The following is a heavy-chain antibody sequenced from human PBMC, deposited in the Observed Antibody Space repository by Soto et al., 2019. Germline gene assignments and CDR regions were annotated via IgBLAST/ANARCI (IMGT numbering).Heavy chain of an antibody. D-gene: IGHD3-22*01. Sequence: PSETLSLTCTVSGGSISSYYWSWIRQPAGKGLEWIGRIYTSGSTNYNPSLKSRVTMSVDTSKNQFSLKLSSVTAADTAVYYCARETYYDSSGSGRGDAFDIWGQGTMVTVSS. CDR2: IYTSGST. J-gene: IGHJ3*02. CDR3: ARETYYDSSGSGRGDAFDI. CDR1: GGSISSYY. V-gene: IGHV4-4*07.